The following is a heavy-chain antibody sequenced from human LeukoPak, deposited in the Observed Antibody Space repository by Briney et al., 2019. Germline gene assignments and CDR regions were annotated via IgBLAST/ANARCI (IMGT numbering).Heavy chain of an antibody. V-gene: IGHV1-8*02. CDR3: ARGPRYYYDSSGYYPD. Sequence: ASVKVSCKASAYTFTSYDINWVRQATGQGLEWMGWMNPKSGNTGYAEKFQGRVTMTRDTSISTAYMELSSLRSEDTAVYYCARGPRYYYDSSGYYPDWGQGTLVTVSS. CDR1: AYTFTSYD. CDR2: MNPKSGNT. D-gene: IGHD3-22*01. J-gene: IGHJ4*02.